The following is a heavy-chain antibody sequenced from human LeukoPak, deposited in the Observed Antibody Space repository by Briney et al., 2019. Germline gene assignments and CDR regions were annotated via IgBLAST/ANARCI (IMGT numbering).Heavy chain of an antibody. D-gene: IGHD6-19*01. CDR3: AKEPKSSGWYNFDY. Sequence: GGSLRLSCAASGFTFSSYAMSWVRQAPGKGLEWVSAISGSGGSTYYADSVKGRFTISRDNSKNTLYLKSNSLRAEDTAVYYCAKEPKSSGWYNFDYWGQGTLVTVSS. J-gene: IGHJ4*02. V-gene: IGHV3-23*01. CDR1: GFTFSSYA. CDR2: ISGSGGST.